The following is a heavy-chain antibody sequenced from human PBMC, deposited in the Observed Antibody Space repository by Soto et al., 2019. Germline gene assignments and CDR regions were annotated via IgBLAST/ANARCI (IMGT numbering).Heavy chain of an antibody. V-gene: IGHV3-11*06. J-gene: IGHJ4*02. Sequence: QVQLVESGGGLVKPGGSLRLSCAASGFTFSDYYMSWIRPAPGQGLEWVSYIRSSSSDTDYADAVKGRFTISRDNAKNSLYLQMNSLRAEDTAVYYCARESILWFGAMAYWGQGTLVTVSS. CDR2: IRSSSSDT. CDR1: GFTFSDYY. CDR3: ARESILWFGAMAY. D-gene: IGHD3-10*01.